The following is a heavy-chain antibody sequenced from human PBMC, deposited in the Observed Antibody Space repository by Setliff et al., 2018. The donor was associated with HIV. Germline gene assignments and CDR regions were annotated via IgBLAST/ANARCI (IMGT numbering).Heavy chain of an antibody. J-gene: IGHJ4*02. D-gene: IGHD2-21*02. CDR1: GGSFTIYH. CDR2: INYKGGS. CDR3: ARDPTAGVDY. V-gene: IGHV4-34*01. Sequence: SETLSLTCAVHGGSFTIYHWSWIRQPPGKGLEWIGEINYKGGSNFNPSLRSRVIILVDSSKREVSLQLNSVTAADTAMYYCARDPTAGVDYWGQGTLVTVSS.